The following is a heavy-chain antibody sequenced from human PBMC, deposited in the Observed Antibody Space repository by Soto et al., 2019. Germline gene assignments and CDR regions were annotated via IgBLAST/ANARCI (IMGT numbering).Heavy chain of an antibody. J-gene: IGHJ4*02. D-gene: IGHD4-17*01. V-gene: IGHV1-18*01. Sequence: QVQLVQSGAEVKKPGASVKVSCKASGYTFTSYGISWVRQAPGLGLEWMGWISAYNGNTNYAQKLQGRVTMTTDTSTSTAYMELMSLRSDDTAVYYCARASTVSPPGYYFDYWGQGTLVTVAS. CDR3: ARASTVSPPGYYFDY. CDR2: ISAYNGNT. CDR1: GYTFTSYG.